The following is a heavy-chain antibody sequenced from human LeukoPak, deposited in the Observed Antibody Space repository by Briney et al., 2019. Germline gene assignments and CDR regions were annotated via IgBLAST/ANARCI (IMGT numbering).Heavy chain of an antibody. Sequence: GGSLRLSCAVSGITLSDYGMSWVRQAPGKGLEWVAGISGSGGRTNYADSVKGRFTISRDNPKNTLYLQMNSLRAEDTAVYFCAKRGVVIRVILVGFHKEAYYFDSWDQGALVTVSS. CDR3: AKRGVVIRVILVGFHKEAYYFDS. J-gene: IGHJ4*02. D-gene: IGHD3-22*01. CDR2: ISGSGGRT. V-gene: IGHV3-23*01. CDR1: GITLSDYG.